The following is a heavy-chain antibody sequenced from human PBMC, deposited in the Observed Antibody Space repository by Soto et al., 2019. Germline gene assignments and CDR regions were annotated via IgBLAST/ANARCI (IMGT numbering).Heavy chain of an antibody. Sequence: EVQLLESGGGLVQPGGSLRLSCAASGFTFSNYAMYWVRQAPGKGLEWVAVIGGGGSDTFYAESVTGRFTVSRDDSKNTLYLQMDSLRVEDTAVYYCAKDSISFNRIYDPFVLWGQGTRVTVSS. D-gene: IGHD3-3*02. V-gene: IGHV3-23*01. CDR2: IGGGGSDT. J-gene: IGHJ3*01. CDR1: GFTFSNYA. CDR3: AKDSISFNRIYDPFVL.